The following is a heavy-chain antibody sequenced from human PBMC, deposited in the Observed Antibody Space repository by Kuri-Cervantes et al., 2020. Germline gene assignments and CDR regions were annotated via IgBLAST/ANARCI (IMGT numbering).Heavy chain of an antibody. J-gene: IGHJ6*02. V-gene: IGHV3-23*01. CDR2: ISGSGGST. CDR1: GFTFSSYA. CDR3: TRLQIAVAGTNYYYGMDV. Sequence: ETLSLTCAASGFTFSSYAMSWVRQAPGKGLEWVSAISGSGGSTYYADSVKGRFTISRDNSKNTLYLQMNSLKTEDTAVYYCTRLQIAVAGTNYYYGMDVWGQGTTVTVSS. D-gene: IGHD6-19*01.